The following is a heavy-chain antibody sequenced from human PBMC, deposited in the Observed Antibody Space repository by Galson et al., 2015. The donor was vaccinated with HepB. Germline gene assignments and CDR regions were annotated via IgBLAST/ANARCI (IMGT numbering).Heavy chain of an antibody. V-gene: IGHV4-39*01. Sequence: ETLSLTCAVSGVSISRTTYYWGWIRQPPGKGLEWIGNIYYSGSTYYNSSLTSRVTIYVDTSKNQFSLKLTSVTAADTAVYYCASDYYGSGSYYNFYWGQGILVTVSS. J-gene: IGHJ4*02. CDR3: ASDYYGSGSYYNFY. CDR1: GVSISRTTYY. D-gene: IGHD3-10*01. CDR2: IYYSGST.